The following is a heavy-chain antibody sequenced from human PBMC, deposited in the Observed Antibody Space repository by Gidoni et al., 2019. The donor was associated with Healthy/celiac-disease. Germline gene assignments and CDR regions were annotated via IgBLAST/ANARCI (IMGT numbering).Heavy chain of an antibody. CDR3: AREIVSGSQYFDY. J-gene: IGHJ4*02. CDR2: IYYSGST. CDR1: GGSISRGGYY. D-gene: IGHD1-26*01. V-gene: IGHV4-31*03. Sequence: QLQLHESGPGLVKPSQTLSLTCPVSGGSISRGGYYWSWIRQHPGKGLEWIGYIYYSGSTYYNPSLKSRVTISVDTSKNQFSLKLSSVTAADTAVYYCAREIVSGSQYFDYWGQGTLVTVSS.